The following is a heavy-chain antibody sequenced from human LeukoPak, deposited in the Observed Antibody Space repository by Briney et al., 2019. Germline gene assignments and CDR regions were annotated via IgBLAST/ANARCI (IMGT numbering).Heavy chain of an antibody. CDR1: SGSISTSNYY. CDR2: IFYSGST. J-gene: IGHJ4*02. CDR3: ASWRYFDWDDY. D-gene: IGHD3-9*01. Sequence: PSETLSLTCTVSSGSISTSNYYWGWVRQPPGKALEWIGNIFYSGSTYYSPSLKSRVTISLDTSRNQFSLKLSSVTAADTAVYYCASWRYFDWDDYWGQGTLVTVSS. V-gene: IGHV4-39*07.